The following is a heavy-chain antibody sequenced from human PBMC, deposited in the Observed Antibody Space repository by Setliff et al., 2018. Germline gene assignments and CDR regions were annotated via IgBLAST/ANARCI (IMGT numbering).Heavy chain of an antibody. CDR2: IYYSGST. CDR1: GASISSSRDY. D-gene: IGHD3-22*01. J-gene: IGHJ6*03. CDR3: ARRPPAYYSDSSGYFYDTSPYMDV. V-gene: IGHV4-39*07. Sequence: SETLSLTCSVSGASISSSRDYWGWIRQPPGKGLEWIGSIYYSGSTYYNPSLKSRVTISVDTSKSQFSLKLSSVTAADTAVYYCARRPPAYYSDSSGYFYDTSPYMDVWGKGTTVTVSS.